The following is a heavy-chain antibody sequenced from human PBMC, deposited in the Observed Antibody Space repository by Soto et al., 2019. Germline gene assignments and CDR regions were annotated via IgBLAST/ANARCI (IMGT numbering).Heavy chain of an antibody. V-gene: IGHV4-4*02. D-gene: IGHD6-6*01. CDR2: ILHSGSV. J-gene: IGHJ1*01. Sequence: SETLSLTCDVSGDSISVNTWWSWVRQTPGKGLEWIGEILHSGSVNYNPSLKSRVTISIDKSKNQVSLRLSSMTAADTALYYCAGLVGRGKFSRLQYWGQGTLVTVSS. CDR1: GDSISVNTW. CDR3: AGLVGRGKFSRLQY.